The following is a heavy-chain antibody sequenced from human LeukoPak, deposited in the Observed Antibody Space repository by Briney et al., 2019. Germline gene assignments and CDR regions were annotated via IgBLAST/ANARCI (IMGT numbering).Heavy chain of an antibody. CDR3: ARSTRYYFDY. CDR1: GGSIISYY. CDR2: IYYSGST. V-gene: IGHV4-59*01. Sequence: SETLSLTCTVSGGSIISYYWSWIRQPPGKGLEWIGYIYYSGSTNYNPSLKSRVTISVDTSKNQFSLKLSSVTAADTAVYYCARSTRYYFDYWGQGTLVTVSS. D-gene: IGHD2-2*01. J-gene: IGHJ4*02.